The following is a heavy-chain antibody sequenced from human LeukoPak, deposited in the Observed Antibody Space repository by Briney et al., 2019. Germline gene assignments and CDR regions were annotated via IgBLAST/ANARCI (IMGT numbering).Heavy chain of an antibody. D-gene: IGHD6-19*01. Sequence: ASVKVSCKASGYTFTSYAMHWVRQAPGQRLEWMGWINAGNGNTKYSQKFQGRVTITRDTSASTAYMELSSLRSEDTAVYYCARDRIPYSSGWYGHGFDYWGQGTLVTVSS. V-gene: IGHV1-3*01. J-gene: IGHJ4*02. CDR3: ARDRIPYSSGWYGHGFDY. CDR1: GYTFTSYA. CDR2: INAGNGNT.